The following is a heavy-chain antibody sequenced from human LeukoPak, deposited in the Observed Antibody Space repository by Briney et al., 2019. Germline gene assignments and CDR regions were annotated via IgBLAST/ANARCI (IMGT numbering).Heavy chain of an antibody. V-gene: IGHV4-34*01. CDR2: INHSGST. D-gene: IGHD6-13*01. CDR3: ARGQLVGSSGYRRTVVWFDP. Sequence: SETLSLTCAVYGGSFSGYYWSWIRQPPGKGLEWIGEINHSGSTNYNPSLKSRVTISVDTSKNQFSLKLSSVTAADTAVYYCARGQLVGSSGYRRTVVWFDPWGQGTLVTVSS. J-gene: IGHJ5*02. CDR1: GGSFSGYY.